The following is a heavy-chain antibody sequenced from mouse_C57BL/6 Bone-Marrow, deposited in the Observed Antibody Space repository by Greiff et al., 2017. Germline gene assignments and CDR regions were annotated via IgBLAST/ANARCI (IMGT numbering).Heavy chain of an antibody. D-gene: IGHD4-1*01. Sequence: EVMLVESGGGLVQPKGSLKLSCAASGFSFNTYAMNWVRQAPGKGLEWVARIRSKSNNYATYYADSVKDRFTISRDDSESMLYLQMNNLKTEDTAMYYCVRQEGLTGTYFDYWGQGTTLTVSS. CDR3: VRQEGLTGTYFDY. CDR1: GFSFNTYA. CDR2: IRSKSNNYAT. V-gene: IGHV10-1*01. J-gene: IGHJ2*01.